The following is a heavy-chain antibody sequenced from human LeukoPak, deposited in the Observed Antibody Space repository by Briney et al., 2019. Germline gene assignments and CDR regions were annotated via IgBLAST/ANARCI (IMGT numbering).Heavy chain of an antibody. D-gene: IGHD3-22*01. CDR2: ISYNGIN. V-gene: IGHV4-39*01. J-gene: IGHJ4*02. CDR1: GGSLGNAIYW. Sequence: SETLSLTCLVSGGSLGNAIYWWGWFRQPPGEGLAWIASISYNGINSYNPPLRSRVTISIDPSKKQLSLSLTSMTAADTAIYYCARLPSTDYSIDYWGQGTLVTVSA. CDR3: ARLPSTDYSIDY.